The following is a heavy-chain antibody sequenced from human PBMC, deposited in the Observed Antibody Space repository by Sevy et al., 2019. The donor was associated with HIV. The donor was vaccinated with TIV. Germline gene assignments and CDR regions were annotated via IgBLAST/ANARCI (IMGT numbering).Heavy chain of an antibody. V-gene: IGHV3-30*18. CDR1: GFAFSDYA. Sequence: GGSLRPSCAASGFAFSDYAMHWVRQAPGKGLEWVAAISYAGDNKYFADSVKGRFTVSKDNSKNTLYLEMNSLRAEDTAVYYCAKAHADCSGGTCYTAHYYYDMDVWGRGATVTVSS. J-gene: IGHJ6*02. CDR2: ISYAGDNK. CDR3: AKAHADCSGGTCYTAHYYYDMDV. D-gene: IGHD2-15*01.